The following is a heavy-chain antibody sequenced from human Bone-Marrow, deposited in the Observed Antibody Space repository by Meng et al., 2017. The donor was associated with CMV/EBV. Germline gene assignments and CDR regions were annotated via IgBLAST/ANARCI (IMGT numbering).Heavy chain of an antibody. V-gene: IGHV3-30*02. Sequence: GESLKISCTASGFAFSDFGMHWVRQAPGKGLEWVAFMRYDGSQKYYAASVKGRFTISRDNAKNSLYLQMNSLRAEDTAVYYCARDKEGANGDYWGQGTLVAVSS. J-gene: IGHJ4*02. D-gene: IGHD1-26*01. CDR3: ARDKEGANGDY. CDR2: MRYDGSQK. CDR1: GFAFSDFG.